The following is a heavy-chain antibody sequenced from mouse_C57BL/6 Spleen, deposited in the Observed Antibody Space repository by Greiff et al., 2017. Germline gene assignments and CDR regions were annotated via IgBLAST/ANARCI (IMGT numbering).Heavy chain of an antibody. CDR2: INPNNGGT. CDR1: GYTFTDYN. Sequence: VQLKESGPELVKPGASVKTSCKASGYTFTDYNMHWVKQSHGKSLEWIGYINPNNGGTSYNQKFKGKATLTVNKSSSTAYMELRSLTSEDSAVYYCARNYDYDGYARDYWGQGTSVTVSS. D-gene: IGHD2-4*01. J-gene: IGHJ4*01. V-gene: IGHV1-22*01. CDR3: ARNYDYDGYARDY.